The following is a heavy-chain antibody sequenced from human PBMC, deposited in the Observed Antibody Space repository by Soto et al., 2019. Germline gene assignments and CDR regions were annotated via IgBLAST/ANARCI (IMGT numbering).Heavy chain of an antibody. CDR2: IYHSGST. J-gene: IGHJ5*02. CDR3: ARAYYDILTGYYPTNWFDP. D-gene: IGHD3-9*01. Sequence: QVQLQESGPGLVKPSETLSLTCTVSGGSVSRGSYYWSWIRQPPGKGLEWIGYIYHSGSTNYNPSLKSRVILSIDTSKNQFSLKLSSVTAADTAVYYCARAYYDILTGYYPTNWFDPWGQGTLVTVSS. CDR1: GGSVSRGSYY. V-gene: IGHV4-61*01.